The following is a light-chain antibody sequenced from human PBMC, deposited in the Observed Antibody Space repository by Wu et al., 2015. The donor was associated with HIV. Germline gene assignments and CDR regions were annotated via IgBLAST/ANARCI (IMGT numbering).Light chain of an antibody. Sequence: IVLTQSPATLSLSPGERATLSCRASQSLNSDLAWYQRRPGQAPRLLIFDASNRATGIPVRFSGSGSGTDFTLTISNLEPEDFAVYYCQQRNSWPLTFGQGTRLELK. CDR2: DAS. CDR3: QQRNSWPLT. J-gene: IGKJ5*01. CDR1: QSLNSD. V-gene: IGKV3-11*01.